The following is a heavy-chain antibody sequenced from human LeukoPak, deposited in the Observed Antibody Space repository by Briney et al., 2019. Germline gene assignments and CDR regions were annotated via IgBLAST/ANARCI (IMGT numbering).Heavy chain of an antibody. D-gene: IGHD3-3*01. CDR3: ATVKEHKFWSGYYTDPQRWFDP. J-gene: IGHJ5*02. Sequence: ASVKVSCKASGYTFTDYYMHSVQQAPGKGLEWMGRVDPEDGETIYAEKFQGRVTITADTSTDTAYMELSSLRSEDTAVYYCATVKEHKFWSGYYTDPQRWFDPWGQGTLVTVSS. V-gene: IGHV1-69-2*01. CDR2: VDPEDGET. CDR1: GYTFTDYY.